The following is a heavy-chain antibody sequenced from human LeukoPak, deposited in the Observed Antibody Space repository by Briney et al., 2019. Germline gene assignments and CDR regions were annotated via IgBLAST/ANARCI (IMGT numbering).Heavy chain of an antibody. Sequence: ASVKVSYKASGYTFTGYYMHWVRQAPGQGLEWMGWINPNSGGTNYAQKFQGRVTMTRDTSISTAYMELSRLRSDDTAVYYCARGPYDFWSGTVRNYFDYWGQGTLVTVSS. CDR1: GYTFTGYY. D-gene: IGHD3-3*01. V-gene: IGHV1-2*02. J-gene: IGHJ4*02. CDR3: ARGPYDFWSGTVRNYFDY. CDR2: INPNSGGT.